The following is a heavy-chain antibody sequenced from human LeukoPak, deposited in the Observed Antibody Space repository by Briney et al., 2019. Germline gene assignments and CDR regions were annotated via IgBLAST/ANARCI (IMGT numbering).Heavy chain of an antibody. CDR3: ARAVGIAVAGFLDY. J-gene: IGHJ4*02. Sequence: GGSLRLSCAASGFPFSSYSMNWVRQAPGKGLEWVSSISSSSYIYYADSVKGRFTISRDNAKNSLYLQMNSLRAEDTAVYYCARAVGIAVAGFLDYWGQGTLVTVSS. V-gene: IGHV3-21*01. D-gene: IGHD6-19*01. CDR2: ISSSSYI. CDR1: GFPFSSYS.